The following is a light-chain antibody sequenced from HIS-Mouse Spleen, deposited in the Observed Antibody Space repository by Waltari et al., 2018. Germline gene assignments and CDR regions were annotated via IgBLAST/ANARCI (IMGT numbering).Light chain of an antibody. Sequence: RASQSVSSYLAWYQQKPGQAPRLLIYDASNRATGIPARFSGSGSGTDFTLTISSLEPEDFAVYYCQQRSNWPPITFGQGTRLEIK. CDR3: QQRSNWPPIT. CDR2: DAS. CDR1: QSVSSY. J-gene: IGKJ5*01. V-gene: IGKV3-11*01.